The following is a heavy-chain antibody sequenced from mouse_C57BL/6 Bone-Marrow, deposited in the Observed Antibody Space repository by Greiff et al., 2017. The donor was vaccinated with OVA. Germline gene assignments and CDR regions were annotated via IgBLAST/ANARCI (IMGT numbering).Heavy chain of an antibody. CDR1: GYAFSSSW. V-gene: IGHV1-82*01. J-gene: IGHJ4*01. CDR3: ARWGGTLYYYAMDY. CDR2: IYPGDGDT. D-gene: IGHD4-1*01. Sequence: QVQLQQSGPELVKPGASVKISCKASGYAFSSSWMNWVKQRPGKGLEWIGRIYPGDGDTNYNGKFKGKATLTADKSSSTAYMQLSSLTSEDSAVYFCARWGGTLYYYAMDYWGKGTSVTVSS.